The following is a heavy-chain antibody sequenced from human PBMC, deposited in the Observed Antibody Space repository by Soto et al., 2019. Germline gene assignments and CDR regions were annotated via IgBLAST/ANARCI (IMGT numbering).Heavy chain of an antibody. Sequence: PGESLKISCKSSGYSFTDYWIGWVRQMPGKGLEWMGIIYPGDSDARYSPSFQGQVTISVDTSINTAFLRWNRLTASDTAMYYCARQADYNILTGYFYYFDYWGQGSLVTVS. CDR2: IYPGDSDA. CDR1: GYSFTDYW. V-gene: IGHV5-51*01. J-gene: IGHJ4*02. CDR3: ARQADYNILTGYFYYFDY. D-gene: IGHD3-9*01.